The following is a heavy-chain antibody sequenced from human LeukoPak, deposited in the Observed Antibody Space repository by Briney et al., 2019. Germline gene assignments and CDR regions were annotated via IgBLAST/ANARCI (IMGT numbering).Heavy chain of an antibody. CDR1: GGSFSGYY. J-gene: IGHJ3*02. D-gene: IGHD3-22*01. Sequence: PSETLSLTCAVYGGSFSGYYWSWIRQPPGKGLEWIGEINHSGSTNYNPSLKSRVTISVDTSKNQFSLKLSSVTAADTAVYYCARDNGSGYYPDAFDIWGQGTMVTVSS. V-gene: IGHV4-34*01. CDR2: INHSGST. CDR3: ARDNGSGYYPDAFDI.